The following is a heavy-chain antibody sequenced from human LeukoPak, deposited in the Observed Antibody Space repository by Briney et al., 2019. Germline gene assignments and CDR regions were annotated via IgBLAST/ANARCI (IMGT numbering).Heavy chain of an antibody. V-gene: IGHV3-23*01. CDR2: ISGSGGST. Sequence: GGSLRLSCAASGFTFSSYAMSWVRQAPGKGLEWVSAISGSGGSTYYADSVKGRFTISRDNSKDTLYLQMNSLRAEDTAVYYCNWYSSSWYPSFDYWGQGTLVTVSS. CDR3: NWYSSSWYPSFDY. D-gene: IGHD6-13*01. CDR1: GFTFSSYA. J-gene: IGHJ4*02.